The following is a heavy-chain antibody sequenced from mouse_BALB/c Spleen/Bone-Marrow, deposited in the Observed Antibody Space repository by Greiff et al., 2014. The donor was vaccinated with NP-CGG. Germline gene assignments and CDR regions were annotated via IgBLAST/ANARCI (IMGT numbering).Heavy chain of an antibody. D-gene: IGHD1-1*01. CDR1: GFNIKDTY. CDR2: IDPANGNT. CDR3: AIYYYGSSGFAY. J-gene: IGHJ3*01. V-gene: IGHV14-3*02. Sequence: VQLKHSGAELVKPGASVKLSCTASGFNIKDTYMHWVKQRPEQGLEWIGRIDPANGNTKYDPKFQGKATITADTSSNTAYLQLSSLTSEDTAVYYCAIYYYGSSGFAYWGRGTLVTVSA.